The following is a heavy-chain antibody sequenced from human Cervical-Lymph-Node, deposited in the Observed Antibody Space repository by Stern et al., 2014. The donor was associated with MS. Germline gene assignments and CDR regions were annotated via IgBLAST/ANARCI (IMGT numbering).Heavy chain of an antibody. D-gene: IGHD3-10*01. V-gene: IGHV1-18*01. J-gene: IGHJ6*02. CDR2: ISGHNVNT. CDR1: GYTFSTYG. Sequence: VQLVQSGAEVKKPGASVKVSCKTSGYTFSTYGITWVRQAPGQGPEWMGWISGHNVNTNFAERFQGRLTMTTDTSTRTAYMELRSLRYDDTAVYFCARDPGGYFHGMDVWGQGTTVTVSS. CDR3: ARDPGGYFHGMDV.